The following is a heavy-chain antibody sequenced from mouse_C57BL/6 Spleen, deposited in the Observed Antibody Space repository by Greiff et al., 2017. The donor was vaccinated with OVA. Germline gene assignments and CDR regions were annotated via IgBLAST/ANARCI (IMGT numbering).Heavy chain of an antibody. V-gene: IGHV12-3*01. J-gene: IGHJ3*01. D-gene: IGHD2-4*01. CDR1: GFPITSGYY. Sequence: VMLVESGPGLVKPSQSLFLTCSITGFPITSGYYWIWIRQSPGKPLEWMGYITHSGETFYNPSLQSPISITRETSKNQFFLQLNSVTTEDTAMYYCAGDLYDYGGFAYWGQGTLVTVSA. CDR3: AGDLYDYGGFAY. CDR2: ITHSGET.